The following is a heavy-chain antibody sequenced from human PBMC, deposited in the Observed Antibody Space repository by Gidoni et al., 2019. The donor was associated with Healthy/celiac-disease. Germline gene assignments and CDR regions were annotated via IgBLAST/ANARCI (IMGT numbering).Heavy chain of an antibody. CDR1: GGSISSYY. J-gene: IGHJ4*02. V-gene: IGHV4-59*01. Sequence: QVQLQESGPGLVKPSETLSLTCTVSGGSISSYYWSWIRQPPGKGLEWIGYIYYSGSTNYNPSLKSRVTISVDTSKNQFSLKLSSVTAADTAVYYCARGEVGATDFDYWGQGTLVTVSS. CDR3: ARGEVGATDFDY. CDR2: IYYSGST. D-gene: IGHD1-26*01.